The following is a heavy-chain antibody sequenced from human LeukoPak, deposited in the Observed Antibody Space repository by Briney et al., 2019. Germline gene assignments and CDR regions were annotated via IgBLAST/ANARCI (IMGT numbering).Heavy chain of an antibody. CDR2: IYYSGST. J-gene: IGHJ3*02. CDR1: GDSIISGGYY. CDR3: ARDDSGIYYRDAFDI. V-gene: IGHV4-31*03. D-gene: IGHD3-10*01. Sequence: IPSQSLSLACSVFGDSIISGGYYSGSIRQHPGKGLEWIGYIYYSGSTYYNPSLKRRVTISVDTSKNQFSLKLSSVTAADTAMYFCARDDSGIYYRDAFDIWGQGTMVTVSS.